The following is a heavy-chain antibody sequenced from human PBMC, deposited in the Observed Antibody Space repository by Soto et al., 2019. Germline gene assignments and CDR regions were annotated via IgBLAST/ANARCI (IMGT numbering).Heavy chain of an antibody. CDR2: INAGNGNT. Sequence: QVQLVQSGAEEKKPGASLKVSCKASGYTFTSYAMHLVRQAPGQRLELMGWINAGNGNTKYSQKFQGRVTITRDTSASTAYMELSSLRSEDTAVYYCARAWVVVTAPNYWGQGTLVTVSS. CDR1: GYTFTSYA. CDR3: ARAWVVVTAPNY. V-gene: IGHV1-3*05. D-gene: IGHD2-21*02. J-gene: IGHJ4*02.